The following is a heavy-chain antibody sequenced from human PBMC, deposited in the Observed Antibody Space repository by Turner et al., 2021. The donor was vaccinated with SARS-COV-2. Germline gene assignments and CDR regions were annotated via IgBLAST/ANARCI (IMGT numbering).Heavy chain of an antibody. CDR2: IIAIFGTA. CDR3: ARVYSGSYYGGYYYYGMDV. CDR1: GGTLSSYV. V-gene: IGHV1-69*01. J-gene: IGHJ6*02. D-gene: IGHD1-26*01. Sequence: EVKKPGSSVTVSCKASGGTLSSYVISWVRQTPGQGLEWMGGIIAIFGTANYAQKFQGRVTITADESTSTAYMELSSLRSEDTAVYYCARVYSGSYYGGYYYYGMDVWGQGTTVTVSS.